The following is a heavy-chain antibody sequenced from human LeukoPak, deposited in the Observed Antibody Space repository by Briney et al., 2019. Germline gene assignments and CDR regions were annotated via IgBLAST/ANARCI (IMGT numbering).Heavy chain of an antibody. V-gene: IGHV3-7*03. J-gene: IGHJ3*01. CDR2: IKQDESEK. CDR1: GFSLSTYW. D-gene: IGHD3-16*02. Sequence: GGSLRLSCAASGFSLSTYWMSWVRQAPGKGLEWVANIKQDESEKDYVDSVKGRFTISRDNAKNSLYLQMSSLRAEDKAVYYCARAMGYRTSDAFDFWGQGTMVTVSS. CDR3: ARAMGYRTSDAFDF.